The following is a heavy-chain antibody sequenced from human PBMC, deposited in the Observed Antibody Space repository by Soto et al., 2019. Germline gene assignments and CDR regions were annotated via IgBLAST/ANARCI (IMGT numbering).Heavy chain of an antibody. CDR3: ARTHKSIAVGPFDI. CDR1: GFTFSDYG. D-gene: IGHD6-19*01. CDR2: IWYDGSNE. V-gene: IGHV3-33*01. J-gene: IGHJ3*02. Sequence: QVQLVESGGGVVQPGRSLRLSCAASGFTFSDYGMHWVRQAPGKGLEWVAVIWYDGSNEYYADSVKGRFTVSRDSSKNIVYLQMNSLRAEDTAVYYCARTHKSIAVGPFDIWGQGTMVTVSS.